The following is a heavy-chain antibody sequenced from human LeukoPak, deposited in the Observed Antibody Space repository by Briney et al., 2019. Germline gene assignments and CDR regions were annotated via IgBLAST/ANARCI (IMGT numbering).Heavy chain of an antibody. V-gene: IGHV1-46*01. CDR1: GYTFTSYF. D-gene: IGHD4-23*01. J-gene: IGHJ4*02. CDR3: ATAKFGGNSYFDY. Sequence: ASVKVSCKASGYTFTSYFIHWVRQTPGQGLEWMGIINPSGGSTNYAQKFQGRVTMTRDTSTSTVYMELSSLRSEDTAVYYCATAKFGGNSYFDYWGQGTLVTVSS. CDR2: INPSGGST.